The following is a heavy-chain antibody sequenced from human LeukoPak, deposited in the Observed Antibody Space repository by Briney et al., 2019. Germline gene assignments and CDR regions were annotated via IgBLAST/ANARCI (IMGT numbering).Heavy chain of an antibody. J-gene: IGHJ4*02. CDR1: GYTFASYD. CDR2: INPNSGGT. Sequence: GASVKVSCKASGYTFASYDINWVRQATGQGLEWMGWINPNSGGTNYAQKFQGRVTMTRDTSISTAYMELSRLRSDDTAVYYCARNVYAMVRGVISTFDYWGQGTLVTVSS. D-gene: IGHD3-10*01. V-gene: IGHV1-2*02. CDR3: ARNVYAMVRGVISTFDY.